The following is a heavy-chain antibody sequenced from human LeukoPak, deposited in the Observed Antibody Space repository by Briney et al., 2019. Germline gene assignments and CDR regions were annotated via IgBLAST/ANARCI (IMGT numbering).Heavy chain of an antibody. D-gene: IGHD3-10*01. V-gene: IGHV1-8*03. Sequence: ASVKVSCKVSGYTLTELSMHWVRQATGQGLEWMGWMNPNSGNTGYAQKFQGRVTITRNTSISTAYMELSSLRSEDTAVYYCARAWPNYYGSGRPNYYMDVWGKGTTVTISS. J-gene: IGHJ6*03. CDR2: MNPNSGNT. CDR1: GYTLTELS. CDR3: ARAWPNYYGSGRPNYYMDV.